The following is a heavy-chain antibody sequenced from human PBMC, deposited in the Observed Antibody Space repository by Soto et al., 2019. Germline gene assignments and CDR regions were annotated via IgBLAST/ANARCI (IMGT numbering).Heavy chain of an antibody. D-gene: IGHD3-3*01. CDR1: GFTFSSYA. Sequence: LRLSCAASGFTFSSYAMSWVRQAPGKGLEWVSAISGSGGSTYYADSVKGRFTISRDNSKNTLYLQMNSLRAEDTAVYYCAKELPSEWLLSYYYGMDAWAQGTTVTVSS. V-gene: IGHV3-23*01. CDR2: ISGSGGST. J-gene: IGHJ6*02. CDR3: AKELPSEWLLSYYYGMDA.